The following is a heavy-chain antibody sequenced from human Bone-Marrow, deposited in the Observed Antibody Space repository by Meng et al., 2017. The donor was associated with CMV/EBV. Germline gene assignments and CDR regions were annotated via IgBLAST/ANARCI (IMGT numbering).Heavy chain of an antibody. J-gene: IGHJ4*02. CDR2: IYYSGST. CDR1: GGSISSSSYY. V-gene: IGHV4-39*01. D-gene: IGHD6-13*01. Sequence: SETLSLTCTVSGGSISSSSYYWGWIRQPPGKGLEWIGSIYYSGSTYYNPSLKSRVTISVDTSKNQFSLKLSSVTAADTAVYYCARGVLGAAAVPIDYWGQGTLVTVSS. CDR3: ARGVLGAAAVPIDY.